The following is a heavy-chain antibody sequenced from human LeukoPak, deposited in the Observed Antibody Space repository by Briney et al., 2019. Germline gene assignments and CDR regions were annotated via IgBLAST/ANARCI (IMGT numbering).Heavy chain of an antibody. CDR2: IYYTGST. Sequence: PSETLSLTCTVSAGSISSYYWSWIRQPPGKGLEWIAYIYYTGSTNYNPSLKSRVTISVDTSKNQFSLKLSSVTAADTAVYYCARDGSHWGQGTLVTVSS. D-gene: IGHD2-2*03. V-gene: IGHV4-59*12. CDR1: AGSISSYY. J-gene: IGHJ4*02. CDR3: ARDGSH.